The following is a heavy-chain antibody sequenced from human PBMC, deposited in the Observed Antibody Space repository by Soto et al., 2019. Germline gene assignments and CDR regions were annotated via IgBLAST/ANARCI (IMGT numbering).Heavy chain of an antibody. Sequence: ASVKVSCTASGYTFSGYSIRWGRQAPGQGLEWMGWINPNSGGTNYAKKCKGWVTMTRDTSISTAYMELSRLRSDDTAVYYCARGYDFWSGSNSAPVDYWGQGTLVTVSS. CDR3: ARGYDFWSGSNSAPVDY. V-gene: IGHV1-2*04. D-gene: IGHD3-3*01. CDR1: GYTFSGYS. J-gene: IGHJ4*02. CDR2: INPNSGGT.